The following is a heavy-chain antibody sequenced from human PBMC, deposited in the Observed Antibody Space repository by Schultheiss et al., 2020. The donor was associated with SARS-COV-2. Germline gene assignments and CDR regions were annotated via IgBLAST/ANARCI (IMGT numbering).Heavy chain of an antibody. J-gene: IGHJ6*02. V-gene: IGHV3-23*01. CDR3: ARDDYGMDV. CDR2: ISGSGGST. CDR1: GFTFSSYA. Sequence: GGSLRLSCAASGFTFSSYAMSWVRQAPGKGLEWVSAISGSGGSTYYADSVKGRFTISRDNSKNVVFLEMNSLRAEDTAVYYCARDDYGMDVWGQGTTVTVSS.